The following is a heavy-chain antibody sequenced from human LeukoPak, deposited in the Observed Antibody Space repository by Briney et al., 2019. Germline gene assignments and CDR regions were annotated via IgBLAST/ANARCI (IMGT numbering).Heavy chain of an antibody. J-gene: IGHJ4*02. D-gene: IGHD6-19*01. CDR1: GYTFTSYD. CDR3: ARQGSDSSGWYADFDY. CDR2: MNPNSGNT. Sequence: ASVKVSCKAFGYTFTSYDINWVRQATGQGLEWMGWMNPNSGNTGYAQKFQGRVTMTRNTSISTAYMELSSLRSEDTAVYYCARQGSDSSGWYADFDYWGQGTLVTVSS. V-gene: IGHV1-8*01.